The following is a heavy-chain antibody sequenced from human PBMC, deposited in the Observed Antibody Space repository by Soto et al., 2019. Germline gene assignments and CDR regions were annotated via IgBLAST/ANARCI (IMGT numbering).Heavy chain of an antibody. Sequence: SETLSLTCNISGGSISSYYWSWIRQSPGKGLEWIGYISYLGNTNYNPSLKSRVTISVDTPKNQFSLKLGSVTSADTAMYYCATEGAGRAHINIWGQGTMGTVSS. CDR3: ATEGAGRAHINI. D-gene: IGHD3-3*02. CDR1: GGSISSYY. J-gene: IGHJ4*03. CDR2: ISYLGNT. V-gene: IGHV4-59*01.